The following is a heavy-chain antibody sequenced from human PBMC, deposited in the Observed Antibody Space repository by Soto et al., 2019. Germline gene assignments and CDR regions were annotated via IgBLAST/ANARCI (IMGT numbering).Heavy chain of an antibody. Sequence: EVQMVESGGGLVQPGGWLRLSCAASGFTFSSYSMNWVRQARGKGLEWVSYISSSSSTIYYADSVKGRFTISRDNAKNSLYLQMNSLRAEDTAVYYCARDHIPQRGRRFTIFGVVNVWGKGTTVTVSS. V-gene: IGHV3-48*01. CDR1: GFTFSSYS. J-gene: IGHJ6*04. CDR3: ARDHIPQRGRRFTIFGVVNV. D-gene: IGHD3-3*01. CDR2: ISSSSSTI.